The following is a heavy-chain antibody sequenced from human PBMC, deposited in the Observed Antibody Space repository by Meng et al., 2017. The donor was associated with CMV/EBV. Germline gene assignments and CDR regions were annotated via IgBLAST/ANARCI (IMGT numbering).Heavy chain of an antibody. Sequence: GSLRLSCAVYGGSFSGYYWSWIRQPPGKGLEWIGEINHSGSTNYNPSLKSRVTISVDTSKNQFSLKLSSVTAADTAVYYCARGQGDFWCGYSVYYYYGMDVWGQGTTVTVSS. CDR1: GGSFSGYY. D-gene: IGHD3-3*01. J-gene: IGHJ6*02. V-gene: IGHV4-34*01. CDR3: ARGQGDFWCGYSVYYYYGMDV. CDR2: INHSGST.